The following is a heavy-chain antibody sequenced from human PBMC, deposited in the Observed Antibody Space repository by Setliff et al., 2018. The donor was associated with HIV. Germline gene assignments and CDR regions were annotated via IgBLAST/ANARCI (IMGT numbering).Heavy chain of an antibody. CDR2: IYASGST. CDR1: GGSISSYY. D-gene: IGHD3-10*02. CDR3: ARSGSYVGPIQH. Sequence: ASETLSLTCTVSGGSISSYYWSWIRQPAGKGLEWIGRIYASGSTNYNPSLKGRVTISLESSKNQFSLNLTSVTAADTAVYYCARSGSYVGPIQHWGQGTLVTVSS. V-gene: IGHV4-4*07. J-gene: IGHJ1*01.